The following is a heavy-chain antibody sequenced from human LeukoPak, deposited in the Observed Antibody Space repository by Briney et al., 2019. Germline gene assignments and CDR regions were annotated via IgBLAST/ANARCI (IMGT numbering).Heavy chain of an antibody. J-gene: IGHJ4*02. CDR3: ARGDGYNPFDY. Sequence: EASVKVSCKASGGTFSSYAISWVRQAPGQGLEWMGGIIPIFGTANYAQKFQGRVTITADESTSTAYMELSSLRSEDTAVYYCARGDGYNPFDYWGQGTLVTVSS. CDR2: IIPIFGTA. CDR1: GGTFSSYA. D-gene: IGHD5-24*01. V-gene: IGHV1-69*01.